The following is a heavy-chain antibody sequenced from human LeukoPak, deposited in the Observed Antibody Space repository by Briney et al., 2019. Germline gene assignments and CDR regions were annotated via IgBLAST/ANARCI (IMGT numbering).Heavy chain of an antibody. CDR2: IKPDGSEK. Sequence: GGSLRLSCVVSGFTFGSSWMSWVRQAPGKGLEWVTNIKPDGSEKYYVDSVKGRFTISRDNAKNTLYLQMNSLRAEDTAVYYCAMHYDFWSGLDYWGQGTLVTVSS. J-gene: IGHJ4*02. CDR3: AMHYDFWSGLDY. V-gene: IGHV3-7*01. CDR1: GFTFGSSW. D-gene: IGHD3-3*01.